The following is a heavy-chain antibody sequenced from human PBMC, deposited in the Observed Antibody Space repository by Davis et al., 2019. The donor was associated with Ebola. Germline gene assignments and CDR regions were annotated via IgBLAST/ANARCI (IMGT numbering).Heavy chain of an antibody. CDR3: VRVGCSGGSCYYYYFDY. Sequence: SETLSLTCNVSHYSISSGYYWGWIRQPPGKGLEWIGSIHHTGGAYYSPSLHSRALISLRKSTNQFSLELTSVTAADTAVYYCVRVGCSGGSCYYYYFDYWGQGTLVTVSS. CDR1: HYSISSGYY. CDR2: IHHTGGA. D-gene: IGHD2-15*01. V-gene: IGHV4-38-2*02. J-gene: IGHJ4*02.